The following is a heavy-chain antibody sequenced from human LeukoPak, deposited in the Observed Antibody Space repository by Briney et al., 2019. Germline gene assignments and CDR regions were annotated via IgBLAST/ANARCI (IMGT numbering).Heavy chain of an antibody. J-gene: IGHJ4*02. V-gene: IGHV4-34*01. CDR3: AAGEGRQRSTYRWGYFDY. D-gene: IGHD3-16*01. CDR2: INHSGST. CDR1: GGSFNSYF. Sequence: SDTLSLTCAGYGGSFNSYFWTWIRQSPGKGLEWIGEINHSGSTTYNPSLKSRITISVDRSKSQFSLTMNSLTAADTAHYFCAAGEGRQRSTYRWGYFDYWSLGTLVTVSS.